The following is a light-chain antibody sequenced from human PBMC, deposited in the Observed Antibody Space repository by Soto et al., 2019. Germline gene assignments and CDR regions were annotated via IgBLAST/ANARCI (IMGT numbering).Light chain of an antibody. J-gene: IGKJ1*01. CDR2: WAS. Sequence: DIVMTQSPDFLAVSLGDRATITCKSSQNVLYRSSNKSYLAWYKQRQGQPPRLLIYWASTRESGVPDRFSGSGSGTDFTLTISSPQAEDVAVFYCQQYYSTPRTFGQGTNVEIK. V-gene: IGKV4-1*01. CDR3: QQYYSTPRT. CDR1: QNVLYRSSNKSY.